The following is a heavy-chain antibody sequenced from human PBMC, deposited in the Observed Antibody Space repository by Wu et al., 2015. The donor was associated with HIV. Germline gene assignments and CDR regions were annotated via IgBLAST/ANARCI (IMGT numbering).Heavy chain of an antibody. D-gene: IGHD2-21*02. CDR3: LIHEHTSDYYIDH. V-gene: IGHV1-2*02. J-gene: IGHJ4*02. Sequence: QIHLVQSETEVQEPGASVNISCRTSGYIFTGYYIHWVRQAPGQGLEWVGSINPITDVTKFARSFQGRVTLTRDTSTSTAHLALDSLRSDDTATYSCLIHEHTSDYYIDHWGQGTLVTVSS. CDR2: INPITDVT. CDR1: GYIFTGYY.